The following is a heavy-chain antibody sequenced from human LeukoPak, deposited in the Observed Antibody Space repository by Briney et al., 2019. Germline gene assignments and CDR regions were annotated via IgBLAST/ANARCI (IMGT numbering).Heavy chain of an antibody. CDR2: INPNSGGT. Sequence: ASVKVSCKASGYTFTGYYMHWVRQAPGQGLEWTGWINPNSGGTNYAQKFQGRVTMTRDTSISTAYMELSRLRSDDTAVYYCARDHVAGIAAAGPDYWGQGTLVTVSS. J-gene: IGHJ4*02. V-gene: IGHV1-2*02. D-gene: IGHD6-13*01. CDR1: GYTFTGYY. CDR3: ARDHVAGIAAAGPDY.